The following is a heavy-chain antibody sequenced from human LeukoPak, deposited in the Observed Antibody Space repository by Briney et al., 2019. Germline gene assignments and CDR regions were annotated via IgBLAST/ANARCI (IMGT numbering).Heavy chain of an antibody. CDR3: ARGLAAAGTVGY. CDR1: GGSISSYY. Sequence: SETLSLTCTVSGGSISSYYWSWIRQPPGKGLEWIGYIYYSGSTYYNPSLKSRVTISVDTSKNQFSLKLSSVTAADTAVYYCARGLAAAGTVGYWGQGTLVTVSS. CDR2: IYYSGST. J-gene: IGHJ4*02. V-gene: IGHV4-59*08. D-gene: IGHD6-13*01.